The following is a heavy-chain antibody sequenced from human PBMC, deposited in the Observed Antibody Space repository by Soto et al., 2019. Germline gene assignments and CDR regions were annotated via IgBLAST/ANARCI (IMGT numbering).Heavy chain of an antibody. J-gene: IGHJ6*02. CDR3: ARPDEVRYHANHHWYCALDF. D-gene: IGHD1-1*01. V-gene: IGHV1-69*13. CDR2: IVPIFGTT. CDR1: GGVFRRYA. Sequence: ASVKVSCKVSGGVFRRYAISWVRQAPGQGLAWLGGIVPIFGTTNYAQKFQGRVTIVAKESTSTAYTVLSRLRPDDTAVYYCARPDEVRYHANHHWYCALDFLGQRTTVTVSS.